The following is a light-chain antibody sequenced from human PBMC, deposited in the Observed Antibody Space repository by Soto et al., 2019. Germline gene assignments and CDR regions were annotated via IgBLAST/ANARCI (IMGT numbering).Light chain of an antibody. V-gene: IGKV1-33*01. CDR3: QQYEFFPYT. CDR1: QAKIDY. Sequence: DIQMTQSPSSLSASVGDRVTITCQARQAKIDYLSWYQQKPGKAPKLLIYDTSKLQTGVPSRFSGRGSGTDFSLTISGLQPEDTATYFCQQYEFFPYTFGRGTKLEIK. J-gene: IGKJ2*01. CDR2: DTS.